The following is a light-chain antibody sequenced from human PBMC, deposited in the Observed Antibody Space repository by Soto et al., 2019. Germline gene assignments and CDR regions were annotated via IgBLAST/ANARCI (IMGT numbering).Light chain of an antibody. CDR3: AAWDDNLNGPV. CDR1: SSNIGGNS. CDR2: SDD. J-gene: IGLJ2*01. V-gene: IGLV1-44*01. Sequence: QSVLTQPPSASGTPGQRVTISCSGSSSNIGGNSVNWYQHLPGTAPKILMYSDDERPSGVPDRFSGSKSGTSASLAISGLQSEDEADYYCAAWDDNLNGPVFGGGTKVTVL.